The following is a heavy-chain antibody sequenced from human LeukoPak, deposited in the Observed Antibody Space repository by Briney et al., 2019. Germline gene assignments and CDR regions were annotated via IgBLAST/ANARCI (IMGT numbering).Heavy chain of an antibody. CDR1: GYTFTGYY. J-gene: IGHJ4*02. CDR2: INPNSGGT. D-gene: IGHD5-12*01. Sequence: ASVKVSCKASGYTFTGYYMHWVRQAPGQGLEWMGWINPNSGGTNYAQKFQGRVTMTRDTSTSTAYMELSRLRSDGTAVYYCAGIIVATGGDYWGQGTLVTVSS. V-gene: IGHV1-2*02. CDR3: AGIIVATGGDY.